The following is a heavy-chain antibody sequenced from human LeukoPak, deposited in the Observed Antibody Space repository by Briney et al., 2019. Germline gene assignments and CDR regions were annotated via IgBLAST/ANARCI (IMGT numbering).Heavy chain of an antibody. J-gene: IGHJ5*02. CDR3: ARETMVRFDP. D-gene: IGHD3-10*01. V-gene: IGHV4-59*01. CDR2: IYYSGST. Sequence: PSETLSLTCAVYGGSFSGYYWSWIRRPPGKGLEWIGYIYYSGSTNYNPSLKSRVTISVDTSKNQFSLKLSSVTAADTAVYYCARETMVRFDPWGQGTLVTVSS. CDR1: GGSFSGYY.